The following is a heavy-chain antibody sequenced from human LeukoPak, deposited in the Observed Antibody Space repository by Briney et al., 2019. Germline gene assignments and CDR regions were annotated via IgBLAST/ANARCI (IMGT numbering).Heavy chain of an antibody. CDR2: ISDSGNT. Sequence: GGSLRLSCAASGFTLSRYAMSWARQAPGKGLEWVSDISDSGNTYHADSVKGRFTISRDSSKITLFLQMNRLRPEDAAVYYCAKAPVTTCRGAYCYPFDYWGQGALVTVSS. CDR3: AKAPVTTCRGAYCYPFDY. V-gene: IGHV3-23*01. D-gene: IGHD2-21*01. CDR1: GFTLSRYA. J-gene: IGHJ4*02.